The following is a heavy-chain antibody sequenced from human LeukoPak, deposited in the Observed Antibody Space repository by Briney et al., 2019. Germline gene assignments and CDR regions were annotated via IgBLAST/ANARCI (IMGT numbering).Heavy chain of an antibody. CDR2: TSDDGSAK. D-gene: IGHD4-17*01. CDR1: GFTFSSYA. CDR3: ARAPGGFHGDYSPIGY. J-gene: IGHJ4*02. V-gene: IGHV3-30-3*01. Sequence: GGSLRLSCSASGFTFSSYAMHWVRQAPGKGLQWLALTSDDGSAKYYADSVKGRFTISRDNSQNTLYLQMNSLRVEETAMYYCARAPGGFHGDYSPIGYWGQGTLVTVSS.